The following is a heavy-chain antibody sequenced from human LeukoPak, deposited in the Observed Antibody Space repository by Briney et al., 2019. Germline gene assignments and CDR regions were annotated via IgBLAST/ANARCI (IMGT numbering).Heavy chain of an antibody. D-gene: IGHD4-17*01. CDR3: ARLGIFYGDNPY. Sequence: GGSLRLSCEASGFPFSNYWMTWVRQAPGKGLEWVSYISNSGSTIHYADSVKGRFTISRDSAKKSLYLQMNSLRAEDTAVYYCARLGIFYGDNPYWGQGTLVTVSS. CDR2: ISNSGSTI. CDR1: GFPFSNYW. J-gene: IGHJ4*02. V-gene: IGHV3-48*01.